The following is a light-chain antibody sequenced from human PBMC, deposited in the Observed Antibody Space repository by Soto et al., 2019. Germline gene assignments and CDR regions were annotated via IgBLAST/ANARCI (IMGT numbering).Light chain of an antibody. V-gene: IGKV3-20*01. CDR3: QQYGSSPRT. J-gene: IGKJ1*01. Sequence: EIVLAQSSGTLSLSPGGRATLSCRASQSVSSSYLAWYQQKPGQAPRLLIYGASSRATGIPDRFSGSGSGTDFTLTISRLEPEDFAVYYCQQYGSSPRTFGQGTKVDNK. CDR2: GAS. CDR1: QSVSSSY.